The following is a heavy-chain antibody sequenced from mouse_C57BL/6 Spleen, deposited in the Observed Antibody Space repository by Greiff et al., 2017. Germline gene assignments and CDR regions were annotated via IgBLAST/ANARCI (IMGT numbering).Heavy chain of an antibody. J-gene: IGHJ2*01. D-gene: IGHD2-4*01. CDR3: ARRAYDYEDYFDY. V-gene: IGHV8-12*01. CDR1: GFSLSTSGMG. CDR2: IYWDDDK. Sequence: QVTLKECGPGILQSSQTLSLTCSFSGFSLSTSGMGVSWIRQPSGKGLEWLAHIYWDDDKRYNPSLKSRLTISKDTSRNQVFLKITSVDTADTATYYCARRAYDYEDYFDYWGQGTTLTVSS.